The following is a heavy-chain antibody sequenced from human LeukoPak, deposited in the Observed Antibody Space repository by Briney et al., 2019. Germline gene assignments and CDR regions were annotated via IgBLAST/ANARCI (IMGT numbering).Heavy chain of an antibody. CDR3: ARHTYSSGWSNYFDY. D-gene: IGHD6-19*01. V-gene: IGHV5-51*01. CDR2: IYPGDSDT. Sequence: GESLKISCKGFGYSFTNYWIGWVRQMPGKGLEWMGIIYPGDSDTRYSPSFQGQVTISADKSISTAYLQWSSLKASDTAMYYCARHTYSSGWSNYFDYWGQGTLVTVSS. J-gene: IGHJ4*02. CDR1: GYSFTNYW.